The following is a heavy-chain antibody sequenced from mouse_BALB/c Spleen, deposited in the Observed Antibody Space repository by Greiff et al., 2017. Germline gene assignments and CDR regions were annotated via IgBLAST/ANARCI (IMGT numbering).Heavy chain of an antibody. Sequence: EVQVVESGGGLVKPGGSLKLSCAASGFTFSSYAMSWVRQTPEKRLEWVASISSGGSTYYPDSVKGRVTISRDNARNILYMQMSSLRSEDTAMYYCARGRGDGAWFAYWGQGTLVTVSA. J-gene: IGHJ3*01. CDR3: ARGRGDGAWFAY. V-gene: IGHV5-6-5*01. CDR1: GFTFSSYA. D-gene: IGHD3-3*01. CDR2: ISSGGST.